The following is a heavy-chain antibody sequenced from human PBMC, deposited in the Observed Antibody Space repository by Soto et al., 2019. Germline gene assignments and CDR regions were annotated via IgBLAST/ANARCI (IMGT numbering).Heavy chain of an antibody. D-gene: IGHD3-22*01. CDR2: IIPIFGTA. CDR3: ARGVGYDSSGSFDY. Sequence: PVKVSCKASGATFSSYAISWVRQAPGQGLEWMGGIIPIFGTANYAQKFQGRVTITADESTSTAYMELSSLRSEDTAVYYCARGVGYDSSGSFDYWGQGTLVTVSS. V-gene: IGHV1-69*13. J-gene: IGHJ4*02. CDR1: GATFSSYA.